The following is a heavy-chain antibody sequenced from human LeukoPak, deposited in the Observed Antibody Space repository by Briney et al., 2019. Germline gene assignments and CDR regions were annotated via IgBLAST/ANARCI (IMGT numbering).Heavy chain of an antibody. Sequence: SETLSLTCTVSGGSISSYYWSWIRQPAGKGLEWIGRIYTSGSTNYNPSLKSRVTMSVDTSKNQFSLKLSSVTAAVTAVYYCARDRQKYYGSGSYSKGWFDPWGQGTLVTVSS. J-gene: IGHJ5*02. V-gene: IGHV4-4*07. D-gene: IGHD3-10*01. CDR3: ARDRQKYYGSGSYSKGWFDP. CDR1: GGSISSYY. CDR2: IYTSGST.